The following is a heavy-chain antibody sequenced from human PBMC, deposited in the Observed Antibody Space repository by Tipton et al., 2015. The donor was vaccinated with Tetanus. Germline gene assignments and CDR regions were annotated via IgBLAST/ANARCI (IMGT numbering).Heavy chain of an antibody. J-gene: IGHJ4*02. Sequence: LGTYSMNWVRQAPGKGLEWISYISTTSNTKYYAGSVKGRFTISRDNAKNLLYLQMSSLRREDTAVYYCASSTVTRWGPGTLVTVSS. CDR3: ASSTVTR. V-gene: IGHV3-48*01. CDR1: LGTYS. CDR2: ISTTSNTK. D-gene: IGHD4-17*01.